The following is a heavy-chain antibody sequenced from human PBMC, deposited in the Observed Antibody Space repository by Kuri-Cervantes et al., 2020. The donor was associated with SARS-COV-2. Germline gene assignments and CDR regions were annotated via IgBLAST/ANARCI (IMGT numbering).Heavy chain of an antibody. CDR3: ARDRGSGWYPIDY. V-gene: IGHV3-21*01. J-gene: IGHJ4*02. D-gene: IGHD6-19*01. CDR1: GFTFSSYS. CDR2: ISSSSYI. Sequence: GGSLRLSCAASGFTFSSYSMNWVRQAPGKGLEWVSSISSSSYIYYADSVKGRFTISRDNAKNSLYLQMNSLRAEDTAVYYCARDRGSGWYPIDYWGQGTLVTVSS.